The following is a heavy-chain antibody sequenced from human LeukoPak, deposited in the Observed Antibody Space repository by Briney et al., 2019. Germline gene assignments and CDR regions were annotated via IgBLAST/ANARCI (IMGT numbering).Heavy chain of an antibody. CDR2: IYYSGSP. CDR3: ARATTAMTNFDY. V-gene: IGHV4-59*01. CDR1: GGSISDYY. J-gene: IGHJ4*02. D-gene: IGHD5-18*01. Sequence: PSETLCLTCTVSGGSISDYYLTWIRQPPGKGLEWSGYIYYSGSPNYNPSLKSRVTISVDTSKNQFSLKLSSVTAADTAMYYCARATTAMTNFDYWGQGTLVTVSS.